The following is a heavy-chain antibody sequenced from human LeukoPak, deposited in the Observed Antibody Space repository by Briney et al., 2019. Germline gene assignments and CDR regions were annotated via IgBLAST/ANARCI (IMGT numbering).Heavy chain of an antibody. Sequence: GGSLRLSCAASGFTFDDYAMHWVRQAPGKGLEWVSLISWDGGSTYYADSVKGRFTISRDNSKSSLYLQMNSLRAEDTALYYCAKDGDRDGYNYWFDYWGQGTLVTVSS. J-gene: IGHJ4*02. D-gene: IGHD5-24*01. V-gene: IGHV3-43D*03. CDR2: ISWDGGST. CDR1: GFTFDDYA. CDR3: AKDGDRDGYNYWFDY.